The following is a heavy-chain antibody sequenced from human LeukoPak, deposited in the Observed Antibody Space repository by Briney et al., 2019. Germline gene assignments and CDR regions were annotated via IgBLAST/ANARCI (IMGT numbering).Heavy chain of an antibody. CDR3: ARRSYSSSWYYFDY. V-gene: IGHV4-59*08. Sequence: SETLSLTCIVSGDSISSYYWNWIRQPPGKGLEWIAFIYYSGNTNYNPSLKSRVTISVDTSKNQFSLKLSSVTAADTAVYYCARRSYSSSWYYFDYWGQGTLVTVSS. D-gene: IGHD6-13*01. J-gene: IGHJ4*02. CDR1: GDSISSYY. CDR2: IYYSGNT.